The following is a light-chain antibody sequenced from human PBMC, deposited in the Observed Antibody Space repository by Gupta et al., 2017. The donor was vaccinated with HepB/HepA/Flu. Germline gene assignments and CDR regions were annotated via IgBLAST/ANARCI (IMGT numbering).Light chain of an antibody. J-gene: IGLJ2*01. CDR2: DVS. CDR3: TSFRSGSTLVI. V-gene: IGLV2-14*03. Sequence: SGLTQPASVSGSPGQSITISCTGTSSDVGGYNSVSWYQQYPGRSPKLLIYDVSNRPSGVSNRFSGSKTGTSASLTISGLQAEEEAVYYCTSFRSGSTLVIFGGGTELTVL. CDR1: SSDVGGYNS.